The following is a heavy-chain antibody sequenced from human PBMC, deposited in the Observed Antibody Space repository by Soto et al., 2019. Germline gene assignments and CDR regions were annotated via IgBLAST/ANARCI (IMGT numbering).Heavy chain of an antibody. V-gene: IGHV3-64D*08. J-gene: IGHJ4*02. Sequence: GGSLRLSCSASGFTFSSYAMHWVRQAPGKGLKYVSAISSNGGSTYYADSVKGRFTISRDNSKNTLYLQMSSLRAEDTAVYYCVKSNYDILTGPDYWGQGTLVTVSS. CDR1: GFTFSSYA. CDR2: ISSNGGST. D-gene: IGHD3-9*01. CDR3: VKSNYDILTGPDY.